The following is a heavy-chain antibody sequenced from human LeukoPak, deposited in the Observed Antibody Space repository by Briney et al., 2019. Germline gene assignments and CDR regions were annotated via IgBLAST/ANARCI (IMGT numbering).Heavy chain of an antibody. CDR2: IIPIFGTA. D-gene: IGHD1-7*01. CDR3: ARDLELRDNWFDP. V-gene: IGHV1-69*01. Sequence: KISCKASGGTFSSYAISWVRQAPGQGLEWMGGIIPIFGTANYAQKFQGRVTITADESTSTAYMELSSLRSEDTAVYYCARDLELRDNWFDPWGQGTLVTVSS. J-gene: IGHJ5*02. CDR1: GGTFSSYA.